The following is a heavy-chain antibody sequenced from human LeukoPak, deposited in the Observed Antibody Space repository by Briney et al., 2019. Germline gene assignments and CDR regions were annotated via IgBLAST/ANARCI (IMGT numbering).Heavy chain of an antibody. V-gene: IGHV4-31*03. CDR1: GGSITSGGYY. CDR3: ARALLPTTYHYGLDV. Sequence: SETLSLTCTVSGGSITSGGYYWGWIRQHPGKGVEWIVHVYYSARTYYNPSLKSRVFISVAASKNQFSLKLSSVTAADTAVYYCARALLPTTYHYGLDVWGQGTTVTVSS. CDR2: VYYSART. D-gene: IGHD2-15*01. J-gene: IGHJ6*02.